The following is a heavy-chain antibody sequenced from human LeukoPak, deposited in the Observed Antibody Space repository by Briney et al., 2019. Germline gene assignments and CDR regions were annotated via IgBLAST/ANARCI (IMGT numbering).Heavy chain of an antibody. CDR3: ARHAPYYYDSTGYST. CDR1: GVSISSSSYY. V-gene: IGHV4-39*01. CDR2: IYYSGSA. J-gene: IGHJ4*02. Sequence: PSETLSLTCTVSGVSISSSSYYWPWIRQPPGKGLEWIGNIYYSGSAYYNPSLKSRVTISVDTSKNQFSLKLSSVTAADAAVYYGARHAPYYYDSTGYSTWGQGTLVTVSS. D-gene: IGHD3-22*01.